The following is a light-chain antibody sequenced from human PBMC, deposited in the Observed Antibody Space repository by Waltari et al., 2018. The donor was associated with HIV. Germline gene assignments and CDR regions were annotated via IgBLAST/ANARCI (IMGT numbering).Light chain of an antibody. CDR2: GNN. V-gene: IGLV1-40*01. CDR1: SSTIGAGSA. Sequence: QSVLTQPPSVSGAPGQRVTLSCTASSSTIGAGSAVPCYQQLPDTGPTLVIFGNNNRPSGVPDQFSGSKSGTSASLAITGLQAKDEADYYCQSYDSSLSGWVFGGGTKLTVL. CDR3: QSYDSSLSGWV. J-gene: IGLJ3*02.